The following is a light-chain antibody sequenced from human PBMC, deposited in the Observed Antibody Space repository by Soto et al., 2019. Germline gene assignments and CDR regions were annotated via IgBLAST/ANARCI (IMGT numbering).Light chain of an antibody. CDR1: SSDVGGYDY. Sequence: QSALTQPPSASGSPGQSVTISCTGTSSDVGGYDYVSWYQQYPGKAPKLIIYEVTKRPSGVPDRFSGSKSGTTASLTACELQAEDEADYYCTSYAGSNKIFGGGTKLTVL. J-gene: IGLJ2*01. CDR3: TSYAGSNKI. V-gene: IGLV2-8*01. CDR2: EVT.